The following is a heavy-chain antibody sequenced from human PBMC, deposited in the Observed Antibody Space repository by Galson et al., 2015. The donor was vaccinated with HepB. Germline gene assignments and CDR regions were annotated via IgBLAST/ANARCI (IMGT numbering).Heavy chain of an antibody. D-gene: IGHD1-20*01. V-gene: IGHV1-69*06. CDR2: IIPIFGTA. CDR1: GYTFTSYG. J-gene: IGHJ6*02. CDR3: ARDLPMYNWNDPASYYYYGMDV. Sequence: SVKVSCKASGYTFTSYGISWVRQAPGQGLEWMGGIIPIFGTANYAQKFQGRVTITADKSTSTAYMELSSLRSEDTAVYYCARDLPMYNWNDPASYYYYGMDVWGQGTTVTVSS.